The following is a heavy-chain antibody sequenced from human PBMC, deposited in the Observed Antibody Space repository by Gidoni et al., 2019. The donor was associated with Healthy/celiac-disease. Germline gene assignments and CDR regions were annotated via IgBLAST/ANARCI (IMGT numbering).Heavy chain of an antibody. J-gene: IGHJ3*02. Sequence: QVQLVQSGAEVKKPGASVKVSCKASGYTFTSYYMHWVRQAPGQGLEWMGIINPSGGSTSYAQKFQGRVTMTRDTSTSTVYMELSSLRSEDTAVYYCARDPLQTPTEDAFDIWGQGTMVTVSS. CDR1: GYTFTSYY. D-gene: IGHD4-17*01. CDR3: ARDPLQTPTEDAFDI. CDR2: INPSGGST. V-gene: IGHV1-46*01.